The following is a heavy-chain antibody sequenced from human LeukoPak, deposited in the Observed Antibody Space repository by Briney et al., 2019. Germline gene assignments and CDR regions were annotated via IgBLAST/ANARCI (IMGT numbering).Heavy chain of an antibody. CDR2: ISSSSSYI. D-gene: IGHD6-13*01. CDR3: ARDPRRDIAAAGTSVYYYYYYMDV. CDR1: GFTFSNHG. J-gene: IGHJ6*03. V-gene: IGHV3-21*01. Sequence: PGGSLRLSCAASGFTFSNHGMNWVRQAPGKGLEGVSSISSSSSYIYYADSVKGRFTISRDNAKNSLYLQMNSLRAEDTAVYYCARDPRRDIAAAGTSVYYYYYYMDVWGKGTTVTISS.